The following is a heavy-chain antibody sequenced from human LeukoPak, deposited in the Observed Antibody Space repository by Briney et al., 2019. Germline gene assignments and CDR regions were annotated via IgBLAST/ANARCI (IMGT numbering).Heavy chain of an antibody. CDR3: ARVFYYDTSGHNWFDS. CDR1: GYTFTNYG. J-gene: IGHJ5*01. D-gene: IGHD3-22*01. V-gene: IGHV1-18*01. Sequence: ASVKVSCKASGYTFTNYGISWVRQAPGQGLEWMGWISGYNGHTNYAQKFQGRVTMTTDTSTSTAYMELRRLRSDDTAVYYCARVFYYDTSGHNWFDSWGQGTLVTVSS. CDR2: ISGYNGHT.